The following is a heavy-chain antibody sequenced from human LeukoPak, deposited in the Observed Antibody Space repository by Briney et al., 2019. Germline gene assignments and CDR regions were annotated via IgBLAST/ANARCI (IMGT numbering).Heavy chain of an antibody. Sequence: SETLSLTCTVSGXSISSGDDYWSWIRQPPGKGLEWIGEINHSGSTNYNPSLKSRVTISVDTSKNQFSLKLSSVTAADTAVYYCARVRATGAFDIWGQGTMVTVSS. D-gene: IGHD1-26*01. CDR3: ARVRATGAFDI. CDR1: GXSISSGDDY. V-gene: IGHV4-39*07. CDR2: INHSGST. J-gene: IGHJ3*02.